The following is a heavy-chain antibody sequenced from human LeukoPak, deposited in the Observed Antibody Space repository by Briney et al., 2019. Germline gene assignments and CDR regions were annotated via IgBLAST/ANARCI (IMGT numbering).Heavy chain of an antibody. V-gene: IGHV1-8*01. D-gene: IGHD3-9*01. Sequence: GASVNVTCTASGYTFTSYDIYWVRQAPGHGVEGMGWMNPNTGNTGYAQKFQGRVTMTRNTSISTAYMELSSLRSEDTAVYYCARGWRITIFRWGQGTLVTVSS. J-gene: IGHJ4*02. CDR2: MNPNTGNT. CDR3: ARGWRITIFR. CDR1: GYTFTSYD.